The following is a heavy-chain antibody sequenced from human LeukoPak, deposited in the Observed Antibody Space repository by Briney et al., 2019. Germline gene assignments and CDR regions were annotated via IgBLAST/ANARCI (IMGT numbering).Heavy chain of an antibody. V-gene: IGHV4-30-4*01. Sequence: SETLSLTCTVSGDSISSGDYYWSWIRQPPGKGLEWIGYIYYSGSTYYNPSLKSRVTISVDTSKNQFSLKLSSVTAADTAVYYCASTYYDFWTEFDYWGQGTLVTVSS. CDR3: ASTYYDFWTEFDY. CDR2: IYYSGST. D-gene: IGHD3-3*01. J-gene: IGHJ4*02. CDR1: GDSISSGDYY.